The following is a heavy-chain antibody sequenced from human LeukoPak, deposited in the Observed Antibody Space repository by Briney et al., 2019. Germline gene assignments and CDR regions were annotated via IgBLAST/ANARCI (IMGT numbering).Heavy chain of an antibody. J-gene: IGHJ4*02. D-gene: IGHD1-26*01. CDR2: IWYDGSNK. CDR3: ARDAVGATDY. CDR1: GIIFSDFG. V-gene: IGHV3-33*01. Sequence: PGGSLRLSCAASGIIFSDFGMHWVRQAPGKGLEWMAIIWYDGSNKYYADSVKDRFTISRDNSQNTMYLQMNSLRAEDTAVYYCARDAVGATDYWGQGTLVTVSS.